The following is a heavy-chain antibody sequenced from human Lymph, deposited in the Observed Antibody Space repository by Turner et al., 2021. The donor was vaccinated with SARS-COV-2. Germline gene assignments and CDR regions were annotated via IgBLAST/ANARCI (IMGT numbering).Heavy chain of an antibody. CDR1: GVPFISSA. V-gene: IGHV1-69*10. D-gene: IGHD6-13*01. CDR3: ARIAAPGMGGGVHYYYYAMDV. J-gene: IGHJ6*02. Sequence: QVQLVQSGAEVKKPGSSVKVSCKASGVPFISSAISWVRQAPEQGLGWMGGTTPFLARANYAKKFKGRGTSTEEKSTSTAYREMSSLRSEDTAVYFCARIAAPGMGGGVHYYYYAMDVWGQGTTVTVSS. CDR2: TTPFLARA.